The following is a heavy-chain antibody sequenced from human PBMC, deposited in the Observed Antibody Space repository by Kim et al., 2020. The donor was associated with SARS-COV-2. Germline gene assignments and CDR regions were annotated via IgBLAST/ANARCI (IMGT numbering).Heavy chain of an antibody. V-gene: IGHV3-30*01. CDR3: TRSSGSSIGLEY. D-gene: IGHD3-22*01. J-gene: IGHJ4*02. Sequence: YYADSVKGRFTSSRDNSKNTLYLQMNSLRAEDMAMYYCTRSSGSSIGLEYWGQGTPVTVSS.